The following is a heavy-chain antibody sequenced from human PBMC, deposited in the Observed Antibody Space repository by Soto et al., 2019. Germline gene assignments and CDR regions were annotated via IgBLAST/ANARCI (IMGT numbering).Heavy chain of an antibody. D-gene: IGHD3-10*01. CDR2: IYYSGST. Sequence: PSDTLSLTCTFLGFSIPSIIYYWGLSRKPPRKGLEWIGSIYYSGSTYYNPSLKSRVTISVDTSKNQFSLKLSSVTAADTAVYYCARHWGYYGSGSLSNYYYYGTDVWGQGTTVT. CDR1: GFSIPSIIYY. V-gene: IGHV4-39*01. J-gene: IGHJ6*02. CDR3: ARHWGYYGSGSLSNYYYYGTDV.